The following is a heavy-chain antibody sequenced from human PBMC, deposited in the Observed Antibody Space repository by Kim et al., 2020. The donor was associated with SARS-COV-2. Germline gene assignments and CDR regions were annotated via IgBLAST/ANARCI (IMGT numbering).Heavy chain of an antibody. V-gene: IGHV3-23*01. CDR3: AKVGATIEYYFDY. Sequence: YADSVQGRFTISRDNSQNTLNLQMNSLRAEDTAVYYCAKVGATIEYYFDYWGQGTLITVSS. J-gene: IGHJ4*02. D-gene: IGHD5-12*01.